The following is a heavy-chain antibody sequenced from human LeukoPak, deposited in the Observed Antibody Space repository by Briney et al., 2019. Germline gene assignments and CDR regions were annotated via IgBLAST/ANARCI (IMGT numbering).Heavy chain of an antibody. CDR2: IYTSGST. D-gene: IGHD4-17*01. CDR3: ARDLFGDLRSDDAFDI. J-gene: IGHJ3*02. CDR1: GGSISSYY. V-gene: IGHV4-4*07. Sequence: PSETLSLTCTVSGGSISSYYWSWNRQPAGKGLEWIGRIYTSGSTNYNPSLKSRVTMSVDTSKNQFSLKLSSVTAADTAVYYCARDLFGDLRSDDAFDIWGQGTMVTVSS.